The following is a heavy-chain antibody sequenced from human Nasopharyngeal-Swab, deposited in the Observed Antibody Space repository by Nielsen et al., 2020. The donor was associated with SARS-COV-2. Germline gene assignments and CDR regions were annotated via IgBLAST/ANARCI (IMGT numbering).Heavy chain of an antibody. Sequence: SETLSLTCAVYAGSFSGYYWSWLRPPPGKGLEWIGEINHSGSTTYNPSLKSRFTISVDPSKNQFSLKLSSVTAADTAVYYWARGFMAARIIDYWGQGTLVTVSS. CDR2: INHSGST. CDR3: ARGFMAARIIDY. D-gene: IGHD6-6*01. V-gene: IGHV4-34*01. J-gene: IGHJ4*02. CDR1: AGSFSGYY.